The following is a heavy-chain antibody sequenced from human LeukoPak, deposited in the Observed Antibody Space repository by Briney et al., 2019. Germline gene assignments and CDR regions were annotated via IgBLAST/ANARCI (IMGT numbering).Heavy chain of an antibody. CDR3: ARRPDSGGYHDY. J-gene: IGHJ4*02. CDR1: GYSFTSYW. Sequence: GESLKISCKGSGYSFTSYWIGWVRQMPGKGLEWMGIIYHGDSDTRYSPSFQGPVTISADKSISTAYLQWGSLKASDTAMYYYARRPDSGGYHDYWGQGTLVTVSS. CDR2: IYHGDSDT. D-gene: IGHD3-22*01. V-gene: IGHV5-51*01.